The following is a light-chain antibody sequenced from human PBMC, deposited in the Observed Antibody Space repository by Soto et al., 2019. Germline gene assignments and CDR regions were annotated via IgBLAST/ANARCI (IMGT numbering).Light chain of an antibody. CDR2: DVN. CDR1: SRDIGSHNT. CDR3: SSYSSISTLV. J-gene: IGLJ1*01. Sequence: QSALTQPASVSGSPGQSITISCTGTSRDIGSHNTVSWYQQYPGKAPKLIIYDVNNRPSGVSNRFSGSKSGNAAFLTISGLQAEDETDYYCSSYSSISTLVFGTGTKLTV. V-gene: IGLV2-14*03.